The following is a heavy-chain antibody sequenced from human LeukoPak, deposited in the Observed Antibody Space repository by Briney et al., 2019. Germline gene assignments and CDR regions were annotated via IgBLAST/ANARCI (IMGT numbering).Heavy chain of an antibody. J-gene: IGHJ5*02. CDR3: ARASYCSDTVCHNLAWFGP. V-gene: IGHV4-4*07. Sequence: SETLSLTCTISGGSISNFYWSWIRQSAGGGLEWIGRVFSIGSTNYNPSLKSRVTMLLDTSKNQFSLKLTSVTAADTAVYYCARASYCSDTVCHNLAWFGPWGQGTPVTVSS. CDR2: VFSIGST. CDR1: GGSISNFY. D-gene: IGHD2-15*01.